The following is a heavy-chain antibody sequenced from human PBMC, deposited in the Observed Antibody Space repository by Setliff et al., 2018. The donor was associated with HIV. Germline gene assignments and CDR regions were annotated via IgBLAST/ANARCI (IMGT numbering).Heavy chain of an antibody. CDR1: GYSVSSGYY. J-gene: IGHJ1*01. V-gene: IGHV4-38-2*01. CDR3: AGSKGATRPSAEYFQN. CDR2: IYYSGST. Sequence: SETLSLTCAVSGYSVSSGYYWGWIRQPPGKGLEWIASIYYSGSTYYNPSLKSRVTISVDTSKNQFSLTLSSVTAADTAVYYCAGSKGATRPSAEYFQNWGQGTLVTVSS. D-gene: IGHD1-26*01.